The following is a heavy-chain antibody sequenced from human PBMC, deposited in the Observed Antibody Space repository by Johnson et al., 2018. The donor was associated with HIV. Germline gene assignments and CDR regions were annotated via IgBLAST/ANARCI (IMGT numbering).Heavy chain of an antibody. D-gene: IGHD5-24*01. CDR3: AREMATIRGYAFDI. CDR2: ISYDGSNK. V-gene: IGHV3-30-3*01. J-gene: IGHJ3*02. CDR1: GFTFSSYA. Sequence: QEQLVESGGGVVQPGRSLRLSCAASGFTFSSYAMHWVRQAPGKGLEWVAVISYDGSNKYYADSVKGRFTISRDNSKNTLYLQMNSLRAEDTAVFYCAREMATIRGYAFDIWGQVTMVTVSS.